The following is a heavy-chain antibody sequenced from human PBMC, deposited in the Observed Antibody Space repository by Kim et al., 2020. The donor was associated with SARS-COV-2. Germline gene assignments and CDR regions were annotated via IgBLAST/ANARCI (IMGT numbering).Heavy chain of an antibody. CDR3: ARDLRVDIAVIPAALDY. V-gene: IGHV3-30*01. J-gene: IGHJ4*02. D-gene: IGHD2-2*01. Sequence: SVKGRFTVSRDNSKNTLYLQMNSLRDEDTAIYYCARDLRVDIAVIPAALDYWGQGTLVAVSS.